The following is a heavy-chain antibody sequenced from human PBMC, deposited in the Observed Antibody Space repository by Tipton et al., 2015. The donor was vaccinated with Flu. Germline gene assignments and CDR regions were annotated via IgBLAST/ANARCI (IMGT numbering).Heavy chain of an antibody. CDR2: SSGSSGHT. Sequence: TLSLTCTVSGGSISDYYWSWIRQPPGKGLVWIAYSSGSSGHTNYNPSLKSRGTISVDTSKNQFSLKLSSVTAADTAVYYCARDHRGYSGYTGGDGFDMWGQGIMVTVSS. D-gene: IGHD5-12*01. CDR3: ARDHRGYSGYTGGDGFDM. CDR1: GGSISDYY. J-gene: IGHJ3*02. V-gene: IGHV4-4*08.